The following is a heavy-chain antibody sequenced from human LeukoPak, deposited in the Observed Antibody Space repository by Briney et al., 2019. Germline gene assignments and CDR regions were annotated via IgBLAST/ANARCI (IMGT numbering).Heavy chain of an antibody. D-gene: IGHD3-10*02. Sequence: PGGSLRLSCAASGFTFDDYGMSWVRQAPGKGLEWVSGINWNGGSTAYADPVKGRFTISRDNAKNSLYLQMNSLRAEDTAVYYCAELGITMIGGVWGKGTTVTISS. V-gene: IGHV3-20*04. CDR3: AELGITMIGGV. CDR1: GFTFDDYG. J-gene: IGHJ6*04. CDR2: INWNGGST.